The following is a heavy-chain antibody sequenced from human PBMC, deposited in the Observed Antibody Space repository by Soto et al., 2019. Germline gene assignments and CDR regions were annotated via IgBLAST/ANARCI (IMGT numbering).Heavy chain of an antibody. CDR3: ARHGTTASPLTHWFDP. CDR2: IYYSGST. V-gene: IGHV4-39*01. J-gene: IGHJ5*02. CDR1: GGSISSSSYY. Sequence: SETLSLTCTVSGGSISSSSYYWGWIRQPPGKGLEWIGSIYYSGSTYYNPSLKSRVTISVDTSKNQFSLKLSSVTAADTAVYYCARHGTTASPLTHWFDPWGEGTLVTVSS. D-gene: IGHD4-17*01.